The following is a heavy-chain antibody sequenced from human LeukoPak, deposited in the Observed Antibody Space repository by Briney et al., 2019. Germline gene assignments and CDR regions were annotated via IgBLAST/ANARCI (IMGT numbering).Heavy chain of an antibody. J-gene: IGHJ6*04. CDR2: IKRDGSVT. V-gene: IGHV3-7*01. CDR3: AELGITMIGGV. D-gene: IGHD3-10*02. CDR1: GFTSGSHW. Sequence: GGSLRLSCAASGFTSGSHWMSWVRQPPGKGLEWVANIKRDGSVTSYVDSVKGRFTISRDNAKNSVYLQMNSLRAEDTAVYYCAELGITMIGGVWGKGTTVTISS.